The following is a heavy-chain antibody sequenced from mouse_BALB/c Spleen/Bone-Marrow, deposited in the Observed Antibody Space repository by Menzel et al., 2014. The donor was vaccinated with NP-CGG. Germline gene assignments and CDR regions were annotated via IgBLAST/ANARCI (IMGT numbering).Heavy chain of an antibody. D-gene: IGHD2-3*01. CDR1: GYTFTSYW. V-gene: IGHV1-69*02. Sequence: QVQLQQPGAELVRPGASVKLSCKASGYTFTSYWINWVKQRPGQGLEWIGNIYPSDSYTNYNQKFKDKATLTVDKSSSTAHMQLGSPTSEDSAVYYCTRDGSPFAYWGQGTLVTVSA. CDR2: IYPSDSYT. CDR3: TRDGSPFAY. J-gene: IGHJ3*01.